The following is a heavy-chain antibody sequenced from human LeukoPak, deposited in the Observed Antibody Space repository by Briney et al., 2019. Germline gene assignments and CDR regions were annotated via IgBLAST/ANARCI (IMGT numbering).Heavy chain of an antibody. V-gene: IGHV3-23*01. J-gene: IGHJ4*02. CDR1: GFTFSSYV. CDR3: AKVVAGGWYYFDY. D-gene: IGHD6-19*01. CDR2: ISGSGGST. Sequence: GGSLRLSCAASGFTFSSYVMSWVRQAPGKGLEWVSAISGSGGSTYYADSVKGRFTISRDNSKTTLFLQMNSLRGEDTAIYYCAKVVAGGWYYFDYWGQGTLVTVSS.